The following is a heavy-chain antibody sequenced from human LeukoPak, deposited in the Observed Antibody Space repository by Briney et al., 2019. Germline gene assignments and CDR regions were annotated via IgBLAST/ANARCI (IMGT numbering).Heavy chain of an antibody. CDR2: ISSSATTI. J-gene: IGHJ5*02. CDR1: GFTFSSYE. CDR3: AREGCSSTSCYDP. Sequence: GGSLRLSCAASGFTFSSYEMNWVRQAPGKGLEWVSYISSSATTIYYADSVKGRFTISRDNAKNSLYLQMNSLRAEDTAVYYCAREGCSSTSCYDPWGQGTLVTASS. D-gene: IGHD2-2*01. V-gene: IGHV3-48*03.